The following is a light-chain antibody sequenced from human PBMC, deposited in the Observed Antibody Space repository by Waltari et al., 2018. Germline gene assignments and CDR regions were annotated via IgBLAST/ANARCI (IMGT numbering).Light chain of an antibody. CDR2: EDR. CDR1: SGSIVINY. Sequence: FMLTQPHSVSESPGKTVSIPCTRSSGSIVINYVYWYQQRPGSAPTMIISEDRQRPSGIPDRCSGALDVSSNSAYLVISGLQTEDEADYYCQSYGATTVVFGGGTKLTVL. CDR3: QSYGATTVV. J-gene: IGLJ2*01. V-gene: IGLV6-57*03.